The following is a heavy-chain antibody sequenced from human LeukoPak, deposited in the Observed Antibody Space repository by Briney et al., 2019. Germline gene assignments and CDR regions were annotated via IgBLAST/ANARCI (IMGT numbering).Heavy chain of an antibody. CDR3: ARVLGGAWFDP. D-gene: IGHD2-8*02. V-gene: IGHV4-38-2*01. J-gene: IGHJ5*02. CDR2: IYHSGST. Sequence: SETLSLTCAVSGYSISSGYYWGWIRQPPGKGLEWIGSIYHSGSTYYNPSPKSRVTISVDTSKNQFSLKLSSVTAADTAVYYCARVLGGAWFDPWGQGTLVTVSS. CDR1: GYSISSGYY.